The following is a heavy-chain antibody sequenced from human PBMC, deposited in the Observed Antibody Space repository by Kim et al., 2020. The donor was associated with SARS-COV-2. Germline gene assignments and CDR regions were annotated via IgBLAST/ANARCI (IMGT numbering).Heavy chain of an antibody. Sequence: GGSLRLSCAASGFTFDDYAMHWVRQAPEKGLEWVSGISWNSGSIGYADSVKGRFTISRDNAKNSLYLQMNSLRAEDTALYYCAKDIGSYGPYPSTYFDYWGQGTLVTVSS. CDR3: AKDIGSYGPYPSTYFDY. D-gene: IGHD5-18*01. CDR2: ISWNSGSI. V-gene: IGHV3-9*01. J-gene: IGHJ4*02. CDR1: GFTFDDYA.